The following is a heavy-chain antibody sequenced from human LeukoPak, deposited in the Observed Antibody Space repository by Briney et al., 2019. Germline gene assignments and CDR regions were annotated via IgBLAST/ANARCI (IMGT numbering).Heavy chain of an antibody. J-gene: IGHJ4*02. CDR1: GFTFSSSA. CDR2: LTGGSDNS. D-gene: IGHD4-17*01. V-gene: IGHV3-23*01. CDR3: AKDMHHDYGDYPFDY. Sequence: GGSLRLSCAASGFTFSSSAMTWVRQAPGKGLEWVSSLTGGSDNSEHADSVKGRFSISRDNAKNSLYLQMNSLRAEDTALYYCAKDMHHDYGDYPFDYWGQGTLVTVSS.